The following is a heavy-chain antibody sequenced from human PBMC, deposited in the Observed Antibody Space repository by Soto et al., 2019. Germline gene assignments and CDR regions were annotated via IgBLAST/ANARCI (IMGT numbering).Heavy chain of an antibody. CDR2: ISSDVNYK. CDR3: ARQQKRGVWLFAF. CDR1: GFTFSSYA. Sequence: QVQLVESGGGVVQPGRSLELSCAASGFTFSSYALHWGRQAPGKGLDWVAVISSDVNYKYYADSVKGRFTISRDNTRDTMYLRMSSLRAEDTAVYYCARQQKRGVWLFAFWGQGTLVTVSS. V-gene: IGHV3-30-3*01. J-gene: IGHJ4*02. D-gene: IGHD6-13*01.